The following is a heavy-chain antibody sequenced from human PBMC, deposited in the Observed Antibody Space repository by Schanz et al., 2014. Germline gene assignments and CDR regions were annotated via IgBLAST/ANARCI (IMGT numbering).Heavy chain of an antibody. Sequence: EVQLLVSGGGLVQPGGSLRLSCAASGFTFSTYAMSWVRQAPGKGLEWVSAISGSGGSTYYADSVKGRFTISRDNSKNTLYLQMNSLRAEDTAVYYCAKDLLYGAPMPLNHLDYWGQGTLVTVSS. CDR2: ISGSGGST. D-gene: IGHD2-2*01. V-gene: IGHV3-23*01. CDR1: GFTFSTYA. J-gene: IGHJ4*02. CDR3: AKDLLYGAPMPLNHLDY.